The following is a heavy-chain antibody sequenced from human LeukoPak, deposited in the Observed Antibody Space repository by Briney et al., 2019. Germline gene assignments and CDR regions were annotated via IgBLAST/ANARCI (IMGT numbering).Heavy chain of an antibody. V-gene: IGHV4-59*01. CDR3: ARDRGNSSPLDP. Sequence: SETLSLTCTVSGGSISSYYWSWIRQPPGMGLEWIGYIYYSGSTNYDPSLKSRVTISVDTSKNQFSLKLSSVTAADTAVYYCARDRGNSSPLDPWGRGTLVTVSS. J-gene: IGHJ5*02. CDR1: GGSISSYY. D-gene: IGHD4-23*01. CDR2: IYYSGST.